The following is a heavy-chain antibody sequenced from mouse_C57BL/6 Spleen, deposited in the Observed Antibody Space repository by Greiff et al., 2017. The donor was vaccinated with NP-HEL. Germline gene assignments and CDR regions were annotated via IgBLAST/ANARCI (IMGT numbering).Heavy chain of an antibody. CDR2: IDPSDSYT. D-gene: IGHD2-10*01. V-gene: IGHV1-50*01. CDR3: ASPTMVPFAY. J-gene: IGHJ3*01. Sequence: VQLQQSGAELVKPGASVKLSCKASGYTFTSYWMQWVKQRPGQGLEWIGEIDPSDSYTNSNQKFKGKATLTVDTSSSTAYMQLSSLTSEDSAVYYCASPTMVPFAYWGQGTLVTVSA. CDR1: GYTFTSYW.